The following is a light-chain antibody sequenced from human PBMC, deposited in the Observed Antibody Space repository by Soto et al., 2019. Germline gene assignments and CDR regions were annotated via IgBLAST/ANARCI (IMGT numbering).Light chain of an antibody. CDR3: CSYAGSSTLV. Sequence: QSVLTQPASVSGSPGQSITISCTGTSSDVWSYNLVSWYQQHTGKAPKLMIYDDTKRPSGVSNRFSGSKSGNTASLTISGLQAEDEADYYCCSYAGSSTLVVGGGTKVTV. J-gene: IGLJ3*02. V-gene: IGLV2-23*01. CDR2: DDT. CDR1: SSDVWSYNL.